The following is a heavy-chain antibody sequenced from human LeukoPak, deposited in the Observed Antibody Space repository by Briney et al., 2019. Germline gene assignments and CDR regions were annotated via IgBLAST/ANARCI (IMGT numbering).Heavy chain of an antibody. Sequence: ASVKVSCKASGYTFTGYYMHWVRQAPGQGLEWMGWINCNSGDTNYAQKFQGRVTMIRDTSISTPYLELSSLRAEDTAVYYCARPRGTLYDAFDIWGQGTMVIVSS. D-gene: IGHD3-16*01. CDR3: ARPRGTLYDAFDI. CDR2: INCNSGDT. CDR1: GYTFTGYY. J-gene: IGHJ3*02. V-gene: IGHV1-2*02.